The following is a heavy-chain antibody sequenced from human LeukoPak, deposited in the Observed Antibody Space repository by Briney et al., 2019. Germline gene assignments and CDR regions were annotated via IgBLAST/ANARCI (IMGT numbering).Heavy chain of an antibody. CDR1: GFTFSRVS. Sequence: PGGSLRLSCAGSGFTFSRVSMIWVRQAPGKGLEWVASISSGSHHKYHADSLKGRFTISRDNDKNSLFLQMNSLRAEDTALYYCATRLTADSYEASDIWGQGRMVTVYS. D-gene: IGHD6-13*01. J-gene: IGHJ3*02. CDR3: ATRLTADSYEASDI. V-gene: IGHV3-21*06. CDR2: ISSGSHHK.